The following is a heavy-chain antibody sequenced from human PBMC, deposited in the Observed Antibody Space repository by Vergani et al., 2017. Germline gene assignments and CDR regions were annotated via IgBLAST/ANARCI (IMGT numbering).Heavy chain of an antibody. J-gene: IGHJ4*02. CDR2: IYTSEST. CDR1: GGSISSYF. CDR3: AREGGGMAARSFDY. Sequence: QVQLQESGPGLVKPSETLALTCTVSGGSISSYFWSWIRQPAGKGLEWIGRIYTSESTNYNPSLKSRVTMSVDTSNNQFSLKLSSVTAADTAVHYCAREGGGMAARSFDYWGQGTLVTVSS. D-gene: IGHD6-6*01. V-gene: IGHV4-4*07.